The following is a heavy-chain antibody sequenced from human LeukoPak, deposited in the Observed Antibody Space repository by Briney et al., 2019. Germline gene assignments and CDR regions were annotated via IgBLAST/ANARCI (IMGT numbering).Heavy chain of an antibody. V-gene: IGHV1-3*01. CDR3: AREGPVEDIVVVVAANYFDY. CDR2: INAGNGNT. CDR1: GYTFTSYA. Sequence: GASVKVFCKASGYTFTSYAMHWVRQAPGQRLEWMGWINAGNGNTKYSQKFQGRVTITRDTSASTAYMELSSLRSEDTAVYYCAREGPVEDIVVVVAANYFDYWGQGTLVTVSS. J-gene: IGHJ4*02. D-gene: IGHD2-15*01.